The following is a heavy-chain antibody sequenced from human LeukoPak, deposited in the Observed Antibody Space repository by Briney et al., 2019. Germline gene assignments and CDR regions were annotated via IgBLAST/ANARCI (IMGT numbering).Heavy chain of an antibody. J-gene: IGHJ4*02. V-gene: IGHV1-2*04. CDR1: GYTFTGYY. CDR2: INPNSGGT. CDR3: ARTIVDGGTNY. D-gene: IGHD2/OR15-2a*01. Sequence: ASVKVSCKASGYTFTGYYMHWVRQAPGQGLEWMGWINPNSGGTNYAQKFQGWVTMTRDTSISTAYMELSRLRSEDTAVYYCARTIVDGGTNYWGQGTLVTVSS.